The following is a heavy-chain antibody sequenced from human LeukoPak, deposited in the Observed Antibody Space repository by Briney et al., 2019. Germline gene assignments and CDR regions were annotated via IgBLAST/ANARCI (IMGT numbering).Heavy chain of an antibody. CDR3: AKDYYYSSGYYPIDY. V-gene: IGHV3-23*01. Sequence: PGGSLRLSCAASGFTFSSYAMSWVRQAPGKGLEWVSAISGSGGSAYYADSVKGRFTISRDNSKNTLYLQMNSLRAEDTAVYYCAKDYYYSSGYYPIDYWGQGTLVTVSS. CDR1: GFTFSSYA. CDR2: ISGSGGSA. J-gene: IGHJ4*02. D-gene: IGHD3-22*01.